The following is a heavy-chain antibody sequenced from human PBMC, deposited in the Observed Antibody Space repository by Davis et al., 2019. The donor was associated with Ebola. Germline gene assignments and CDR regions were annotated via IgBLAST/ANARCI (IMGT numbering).Heavy chain of an antibody. V-gene: IGHV4-39*01. CDR1: GGSISSYY. CDR3: AVEMATPFDY. J-gene: IGHJ4*02. CDR2: IYYSGST. D-gene: IGHD5-24*01. Sequence: SETLSLTCTVSGGSISSYYWGCIRQPPGKGLEWTLSIYYSGSTYYNPSLKSQVTISVDTSKKQFSLKLSAVTAADTAVYYCAVEMATPFDYWGQGTLVTVSS.